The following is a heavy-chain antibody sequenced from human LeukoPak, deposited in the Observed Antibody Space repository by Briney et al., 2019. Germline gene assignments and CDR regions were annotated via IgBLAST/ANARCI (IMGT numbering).Heavy chain of an antibody. D-gene: IGHD2-21*02. CDR2: ISDSGTT. CDR1: GDSVTSGGYF. J-gene: IGHJ3*02. Sequence: SETLSLTCTVSGDSVTSGGYFWTWIRQHPGKGLEWIGYISDSGTTSYNPSLKSRVSISVATSNNQFSLRLSSVTAADTAVYYCARDVVVTSSHDAFDIWGQGTMVTVSS. CDR3: ARDVVVTSSHDAFDI. V-gene: IGHV4-31*03.